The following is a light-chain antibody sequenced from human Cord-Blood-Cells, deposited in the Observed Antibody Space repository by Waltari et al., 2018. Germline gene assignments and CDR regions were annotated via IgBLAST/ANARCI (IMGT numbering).Light chain of an antibody. V-gene: IGKV2-40*01. J-gene: IGKJ2*01. CDR2: TLS. Sequence: DVVMTQTPLALAATPGEPAPISCTVSTGLLDRDDGNTYLDWYLQKPGESLQLLSYTLSYRASGVPDMFSRSGSGTDFTLKISRVEAEDVGVYYCMQRIEFPYTFGQGTKLEIK. CDR3: MQRIEFPYT. CDR1: TGLLDRDDGNTY.